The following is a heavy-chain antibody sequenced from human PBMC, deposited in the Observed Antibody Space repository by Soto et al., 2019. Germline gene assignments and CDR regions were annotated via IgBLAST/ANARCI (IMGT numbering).Heavy chain of an antibody. CDR2: ISYDGSNK. V-gene: IGHV3-30*18. Sequence: LRLSCAASGFTFSSYGMHWVRQAPGKGLEWVAVISYDGSNKYYADSVKGRFTISRDNSKNTLYLQMNSLRAEDTAVYYCAKGTSGYHYYYYGMDVWGQGATVTVSS. CDR3: AKGTSGYHYYYYGMDV. D-gene: IGHD2-2*01. J-gene: IGHJ6*02. CDR1: GFTFSSYG.